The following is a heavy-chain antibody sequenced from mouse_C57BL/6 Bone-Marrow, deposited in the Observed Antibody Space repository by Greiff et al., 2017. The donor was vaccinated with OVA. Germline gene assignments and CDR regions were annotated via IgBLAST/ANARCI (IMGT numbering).Heavy chain of an antibody. Sequence: EVQLQESGPGLVKPSQSLSLTCSVTGYSITSGYYWNWIRQFPGNKLEWMGYISYDGSNNYNPSLKNRISITRDTSKNQFFLKLNSVTTEDTATYYCARDHYDYDDGFAYWGQGTLVTVSA. CDR2: ISYDGSN. CDR1: GYSITSGYY. J-gene: IGHJ3*01. V-gene: IGHV3-6*01. CDR3: ARDHYDYDDGFAY. D-gene: IGHD2-4*01.